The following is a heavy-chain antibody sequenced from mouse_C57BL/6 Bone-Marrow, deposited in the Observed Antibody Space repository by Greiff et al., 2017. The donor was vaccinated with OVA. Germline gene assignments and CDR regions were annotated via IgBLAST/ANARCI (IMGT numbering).Heavy chain of an antibody. Sequence: QVQLKESGPELVKPGASVKLSCKASGYTFTSYDINWVKQRPGQGLEWIGWIYPRDGSNKYNEKFKGKATLTVDTSSSTAYMELHSLTSEDSAVYFCADSFFWFAYWGQGTLVTVSA. CDR1: GYTFTSYD. V-gene: IGHV1-85*01. J-gene: IGHJ3*01. CDR3: ADSFFWFAY. CDR2: IYPRDGSN.